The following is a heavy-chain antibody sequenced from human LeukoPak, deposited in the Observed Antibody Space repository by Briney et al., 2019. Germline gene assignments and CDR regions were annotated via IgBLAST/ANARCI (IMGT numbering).Heavy chain of an antibody. CDR3: ARPYCSGTTCHSYFDH. Sequence: GASVKVSCKPSGYSFTNYTMNWVRQAPGQGLEWMGWINPNTANPTYAQGFTGRFVFSVDTSVSTAYLQISRLKAEDTAVYYCARPYCSGTTCHSYFDHWGQRALVTVSS. J-gene: IGHJ4*02. CDR2: INPNTANP. CDR1: GYSFTNYT. D-gene: IGHD2-15*01. V-gene: IGHV7-4-1*02.